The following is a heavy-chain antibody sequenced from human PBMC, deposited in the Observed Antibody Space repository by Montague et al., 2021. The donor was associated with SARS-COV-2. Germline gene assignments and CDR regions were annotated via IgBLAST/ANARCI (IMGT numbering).Heavy chain of an antibody. CDR1: GGSFSGYY. V-gene: IGHV4-34*01. CDR3: ARLGEGVVPAPILGVGPYYSYFYMDV. Sequence: SETLSLTCAVYGGSFSGYYWNWIRQPPEKGLEWIGEINHSGSANYNPSLKRRVTISVDTSKNQFSLKLNSVTAADTAVYYCARLGEGVVPAPILGVGPYYSYFYMDVWGKGATVTVSS. CDR2: INHSGSA. D-gene: IGHD2-2*02. J-gene: IGHJ6*03.